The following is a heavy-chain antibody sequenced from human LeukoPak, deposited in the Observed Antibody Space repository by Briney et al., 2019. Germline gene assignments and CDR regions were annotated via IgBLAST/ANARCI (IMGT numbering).Heavy chain of an antibody. CDR3: AGLPAHRPLDY. D-gene: IGHD2-21*02. J-gene: IGHJ4*02. V-gene: IGHV4-61*08. Sequence: PPETLSLTCTVSGGSVSSGDNYWNWIRQSPGEGLEWIGYIHNSGRTTYNPSLKSRSTILLDTSKNQFSLNLRSVIAADTAVYYCAGLPAHRPLDYWGQGILVTVSS. CDR2: IHNSGRT. CDR1: GGSVSSGDNY.